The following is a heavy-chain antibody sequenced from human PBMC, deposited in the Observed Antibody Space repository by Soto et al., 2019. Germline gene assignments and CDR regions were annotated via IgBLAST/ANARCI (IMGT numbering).Heavy chain of an antibody. V-gene: IGHV4-34*01. D-gene: IGHD2-15*01. CDR1: GGSFSGYY. Sequence: SETLSLTCAVYGGSFSGYYWSWIRQPPGKGLEWIGEINHSGSTNYNPSLKSRVTISVDTSKNQFSLKLSSVTAADTAVYYCATFRRDGGNWFDPWGQGTLVTVSS. J-gene: IGHJ5*02. CDR2: INHSGST. CDR3: ATFRRDGGNWFDP.